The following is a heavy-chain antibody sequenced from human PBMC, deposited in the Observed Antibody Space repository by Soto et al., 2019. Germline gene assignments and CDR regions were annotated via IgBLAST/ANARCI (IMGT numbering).Heavy chain of an antibody. Sequence: GGSLRLSCAASGFTFSSYWMHWVRQARGKGLVWVSRINSDGSSTSYADSVKGRFTISRDNAKNTLYLQMNSLRTEDTAVYYCAKDSYRGDIVLTPAPYGNDYWGQGTLVTVSS. CDR2: INSDGSST. J-gene: IGHJ4*02. CDR1: GFTFSSYW. D-gene: IGHD2-2*01. CDR3: AKDSYRGDIVLTPAPYGNDY. V-gene: IGHV3-74*01.